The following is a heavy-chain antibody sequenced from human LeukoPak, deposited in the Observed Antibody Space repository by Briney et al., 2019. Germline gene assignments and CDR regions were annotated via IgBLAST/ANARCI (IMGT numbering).Heavy chain of an antibody. CDR2: INHSGST. V-gene: IGHV4-34*01. CDR1: GGSFSGYY. Sequence: SETLSLTCAVYGGSFSGYYWSWIRQPPGKGLEWIGEINHSGSTNYNPSLKSRVTISVDTSKNQFSLKLSSVTAADTAVYYCARDRRVYCSSTSCYSANWFDPWGQGTLVTVSS. J-gene: IGHJ5*02. CDR3: ARDRRVYCSSTSCYSANWFDP. D-gene: IGHD2-2*01.